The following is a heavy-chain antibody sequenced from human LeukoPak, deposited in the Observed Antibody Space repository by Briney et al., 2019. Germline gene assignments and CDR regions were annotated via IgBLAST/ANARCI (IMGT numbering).Heavy chain of an antibody. CDR2: MNPNSGKT. CDR3: ARGVRFSDFYYYMDV. Sequence: ASVKVSCKASGGTFSSYAISGVRQAPGQGLEWMGWMNPNSGKTGYARKFQGRVTFTRNSSISTAYMDLSSLRSEDTAVYYCARGVRFSDFYYYMDVWGQGTTVTVSS. J-gene: IGHJ6*03. V-gene: IGHV1-8*03. D-gene: IGHD3-3*01. CDR1: GGTFSSYA.